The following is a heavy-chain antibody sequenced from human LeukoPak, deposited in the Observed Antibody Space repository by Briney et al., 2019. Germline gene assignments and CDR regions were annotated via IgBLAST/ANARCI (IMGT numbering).Heavy chain of an antibody. V-gene: IGHV4-59*01. CDR2: IYYSRST. CDR3: ARAERWLQLIDY. D-gene: IGHD5-24*01. CDR1: GGSISSYY. J-gene: IGHJ4*02. Sequence: SETLSLTCTVSGGSISSYYWSWIRQPPGKGLEWIEYIYYSRSTNYNPSLRSRVTISVDTSKNQFSLKLSSVTAADTAVYYCARAERWLQLIDYWGQGTLVTVSS.